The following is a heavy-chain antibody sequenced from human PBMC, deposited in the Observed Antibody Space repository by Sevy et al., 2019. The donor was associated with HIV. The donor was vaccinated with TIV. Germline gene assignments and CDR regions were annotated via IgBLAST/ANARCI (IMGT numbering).Heavy chain of an antibody. Sequence: GGSLRLSCAASGFTFSSYGMHWVRQAPGKGLEWVAVISYDGSNKFYADSVKGRFTISRDNSKNTLCLQMNSLRADDTAVYYCAKHEAATPYYYYGMDVWGQGTPVTVSS. D-gene: IGHD2-15*01. V-gene: IGHV3-30*18. CDR3: AKHEAATPYYYYGMDV. J-gene: IGHJ6*02. CDR2: ISYDGSNK. CDR1: GFTFSSYG.